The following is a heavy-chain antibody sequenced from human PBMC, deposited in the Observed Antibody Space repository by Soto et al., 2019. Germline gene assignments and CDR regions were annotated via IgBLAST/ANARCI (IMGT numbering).Heavy chain of an antibody. D-gene: IGHD2-15*01. V-gene: IGHV4-31*03. J-gene: IGHJ4*02. Sequence: PSETLSLTCTVSGGSISSGGYYWSWIRQHPGKGLEWIGYIYYSGSTYYNPSLKSRVTISVDTSKNQFSLKLSSVTAADTAVYYCARVRYCSGGSCYSVDYWGQGTLVTVSS. CDR2: IYYSGST. CDR3: ARVRYCSGGSCYSVDY. CDR1: GGSISSGGYY.